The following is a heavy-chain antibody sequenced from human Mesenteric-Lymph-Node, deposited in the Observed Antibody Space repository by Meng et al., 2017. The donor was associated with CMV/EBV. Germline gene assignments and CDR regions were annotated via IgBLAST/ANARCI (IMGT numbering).Heavy chain of an antibody. J-gene: IGHJ5*02. Sequence: GESLKISCAASGFTFITYAMSWVRQAPGKGLEWVSAISGSGGTTYYPDSVKGRFTISRDNAKNSLYLQMNSLRAEDTALYHCARDLLYCSSTSCQNWFDPWGQGTLVTVSS. CDR1: GFTFITYA. V-gene: IGHV3-23*01. CDR3: ARDLLYCSSTSCQNWFDP. CDR2: ISGSGGTT. D-gene: IGHD2-2*01.